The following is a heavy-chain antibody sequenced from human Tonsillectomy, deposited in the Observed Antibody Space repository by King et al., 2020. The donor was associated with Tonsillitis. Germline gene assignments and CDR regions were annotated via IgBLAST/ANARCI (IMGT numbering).Heavy chain of an antibody. Sequence: QLQESGPGLVKPSETLSLTCTVSGGSISSYYWSWIRQPPGKGLEWIGYIYYSGSTNYNPSLKSRVTISVDTSKNQFSLKLSSVTAADTAVYYCAREVASGRFDPWGQGTLVTVSS. CDR2: IYYSGST. J-gene: IGHJ5*02. V-gene: IGHV4-59*01. CDR1: GGSISSYY. D-gene: IGHD2-15*01. CDR3: AREVASGRFDP.